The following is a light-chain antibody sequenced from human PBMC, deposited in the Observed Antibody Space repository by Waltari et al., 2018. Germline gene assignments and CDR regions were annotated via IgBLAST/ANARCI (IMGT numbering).Light chain of an antibody. CDR3: SSYAGSNNLGV. Sequence: QSALNQPPSASGSPGPSVTIPCIGTTSYVGGYHYVPWYQQHPGKAPKLVIYEVTRRPSGVPDRFSGSKSGNTASLTVSGLQAEDEANYYCSSYAGSNNLGVFGGGTKLTVL. CDR1: TSYVGGYHY. CDR2: EVT. V-gene: IGLV2-8*01. J-gene: IGLJ3*02.